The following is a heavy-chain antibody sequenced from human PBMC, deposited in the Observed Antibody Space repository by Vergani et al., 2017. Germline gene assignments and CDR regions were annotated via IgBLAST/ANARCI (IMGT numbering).Heavy chain of an antibody. CDR3: AGDLRLLYNRFDP. V-gene: IGHV3-33*01. CDR1: GFTFNQYG. CDR2: TWYDGNNK. Sequence: QVQLVESGGGVVQPGRSLRLSCAASGFTFNQYGMHWVRQAPGKGLEWVAVTWYDGNNKQYADSVTGRFTISRDNSKSTMYLQMNSLRDEDTGVYYGAGDLRLLYNRFDPWGQGTLVTVSS. D-gene: IGHD1-14*01. J-gene: IGHJ5*02.